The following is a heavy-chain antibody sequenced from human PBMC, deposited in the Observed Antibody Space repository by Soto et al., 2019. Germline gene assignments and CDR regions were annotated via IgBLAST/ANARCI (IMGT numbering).Heavy chain of an antibody. CDR3: PKCGITIFLRGIFDY. V-gene: IGHV3-23*01. D-gene: IGHD3-9*01. J-gene: IGHJ4*02. CDR1: GFSFSSYA. Sequence: PGGSLRLSCAASGFSFSSYAMSWVRQATGKGLEWVSAISGSGGSTYYADSVKGRFTISRDNSKNTLYLQMNSLRAEDTAVYYCPKCGITIFLRGIFDYWGQGTLVTVSS. CDR2: ISGSGGST.